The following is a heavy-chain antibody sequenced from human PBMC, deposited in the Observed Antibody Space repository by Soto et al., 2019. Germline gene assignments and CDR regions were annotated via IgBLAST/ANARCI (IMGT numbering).Heavy chain of an antibody. Sequence: GGSLRLSCSASGLSFGIYTISWSRQAPGKGLEWVGFIRGEAYGGTTEYAASVKGRFTISRDDSKGIAYLQMNSLKTEDTAVYYCCSPKPSYATSLYYFDNWGQGTLVTVSS. CDR3: CSPKPSYATSLYYFDN. V-gene: IGHV3-49*03. D-gene: IGHD2-2*01. J-gene: IGHJ4*02. CDR1: GLSFGIYT. CDR2: IRGEAYGGTT.